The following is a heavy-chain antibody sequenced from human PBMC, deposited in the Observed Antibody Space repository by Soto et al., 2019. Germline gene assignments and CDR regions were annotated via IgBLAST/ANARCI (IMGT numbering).Heavy chain of an antibody. V-gene: IGHV1-18*01. CDR3: ARGGTPIDS. Sequence: QVQLVQSGAEVKKPGASVKVSCKASGYTFTNFGISWVRQAPGQGLEWMGWISAYNGNTNYAQNFKARVTTTTDTSTSTAYLELSRLRSLDTAVYYCARGGTPIDSWGQGTLVTVSS. CDR1: GYTFTNFG. D-gene: IGHD3-16*01. CDR2: ISAYNGNT. J-gene: IGHJ4*02.